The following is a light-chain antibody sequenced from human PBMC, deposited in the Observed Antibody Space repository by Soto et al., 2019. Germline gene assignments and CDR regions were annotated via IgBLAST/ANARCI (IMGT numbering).Light chain of an antibody. CDR3: CSYAGSNTWV. CDR1: SSDVGNYNH. V-gene: IGLV2-23*01. Sequence: QSALTQPASVSGSPGQSITISCTGTSSDVGNYNHVSWFQHHPGKAPKLIIYEGTKRPSGVSNRFSGSKSGNTAPLTIPGLHAEDVAEHYCCSYAGSNTWVFGGGTKVTVL. CDR2: EGT. J-gene: IGLJ3*02.